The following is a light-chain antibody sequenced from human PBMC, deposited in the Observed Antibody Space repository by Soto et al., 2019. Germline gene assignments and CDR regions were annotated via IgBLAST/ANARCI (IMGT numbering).Light chain of an antibody. CDR2: KAS. J-gene: IGKJ2*01. CDR1: QSISSW. CDR3: QQYNSYPYT. Sequence: DIQMTRSPSTLSASVGDRVTITCRASQSISSWLAWYQQKPGKAPKLVIYKASSLESGVPSRFSGSGSGTEFTLTISSLQPDDFATYYCQQYNSYPYTFGQGTKLEIK. V-gene: IGKV1-5*03.